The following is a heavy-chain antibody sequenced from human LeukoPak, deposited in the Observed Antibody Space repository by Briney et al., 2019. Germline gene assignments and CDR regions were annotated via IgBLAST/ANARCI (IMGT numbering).Heavy chain of an antibody. CDR1: GFTFSTYA. CDR3: AKENWMGGKGRFDG. CDR2: SGGSGDTT. D-gene: IGHD1-26*01. Sequence: PGGSLRLSCAASGFTFSTYAMSWARQAPGERLEWVSASGGSGDTTYYADSVKGRFTISRDNSKTTLNLQMNSLGGENTAIYSCAKENWMGGKGRFDGWGQGTLVTVSS. V-gene: IGHV3-23*01. J-gene: IGHJ1*01.